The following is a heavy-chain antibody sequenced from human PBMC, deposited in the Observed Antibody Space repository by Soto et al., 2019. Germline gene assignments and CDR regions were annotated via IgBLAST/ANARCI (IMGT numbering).Heavy chain of an antibody. J-gene: IGHJ5*02. Sequence: SETLSVTCAVSGYSITSGYYWAWIRQPPGKGLEWIGSIYHSGSTYYNPSLKSRVTISVDTSENQFSLKLSSVTAADTAMYYCARDSSSLDPWGQGTLVTVSS. CDR3: ARDSSSLDP. V-gene: IGHV4-38-2*02. D-gene: IGHD6-13*01. CDR2: IYHSGST. CDR1: GYSITSGYY.